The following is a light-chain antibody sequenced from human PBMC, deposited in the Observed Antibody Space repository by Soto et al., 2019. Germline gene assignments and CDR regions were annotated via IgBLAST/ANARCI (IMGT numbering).Light chain of an antibody. CDR1: SSNIGAGYD. CDR2: GNS. Sequence: QSVLTQPPSVSGAPGQRVTISCTGSSSNIGAGYDVHWYQQLPGTAPKLLIYGNSNRTSGVPDRFSGSKSGTSASLAITGLQAEDEADYYCQSYDSSLSGSRFGGGNKVTVL. V-gene: IGLV1-40*01. CDR3: QSYDSSLSGSR. J-gene: IGLJ2*01.